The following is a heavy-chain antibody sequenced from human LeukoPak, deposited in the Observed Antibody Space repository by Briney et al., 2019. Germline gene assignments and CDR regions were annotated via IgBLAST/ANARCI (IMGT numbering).Heavy chain of an antibody. J-gene: IGHJ4*02. V-gene: IGHV3-23*01. CDR1: GFTFSSYA. D-gene: IGHD4-17*01. Sequence: GGSLRLSCAASGFTFSSYAMTWVRQAPGKGLEWVSAIGGSGGSTFYADSVKGRFTISRDNSKNTLYLQMNSLRAEDTAVYYCARDSSRYGDYGLDYWGQGTLVTVSS. CDR2: IGGSGGST. CDR3: ARDSSRYGDYGLDY.